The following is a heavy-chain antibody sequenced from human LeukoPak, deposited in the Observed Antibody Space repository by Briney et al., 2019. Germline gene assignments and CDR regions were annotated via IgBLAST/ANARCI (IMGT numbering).Heavy chain of an antibody. J-gene: IGHJ1*01. Sequence: PGGSLRLSCAASGFTFSGYWMTWVRQAPGKGLEWVANVNQDGNNKNYVESVKGRFTISRDNAKNSLFLQMNSLRAEDTAVYYCVRDRGSGSSQTHEFFEHWGQGTLVTVSS. CDR2: VNQDGNNK. CDR3: VRDRGSGSSQTHEFFEH. V-gene: IGHV3-7*01. D-gene: IGHD1-26*01. CDR1: GFTFSGYW.